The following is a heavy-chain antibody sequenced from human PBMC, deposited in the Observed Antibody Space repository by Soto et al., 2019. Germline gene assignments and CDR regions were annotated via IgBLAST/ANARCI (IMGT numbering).Heavy chain of an antibody. CDR3: ARRYGSCFDY. Sequence: QVQLQESGPGLVKPSETLSLTCTVSGGSISSYYWSWIRQPPGKGLEWIGYIYYSGSTHYNPSLTSRVTRSVDSSKNQFSLKLSSVTAADTAVSYCARRYGSCFDYWGQGTLVTVSS. CDR2: IYYSGST. CDR1: GGSISSYY. D-gene: IGHD5-18*01. V-gene: IGHV4-59*08. J-gene: IGHJ4*02.